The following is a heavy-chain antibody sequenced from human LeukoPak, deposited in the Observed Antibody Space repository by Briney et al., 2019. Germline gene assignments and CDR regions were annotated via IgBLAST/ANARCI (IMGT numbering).Heavy chain of an antibody. CDR2: IFSGGST. Sequence: GGSLRLSCAASGFTVSGNYMRWVRQAPGKGLEWVSVIFSGGSTYYADSVKGRFTISRDNSKNTLYLQMNSLRAEDTAVYYCARDSRYSSSWYHLGYYYYMDVWGKGTTVTVSS. D-gene: IGHD6-13*01. J-gene: IGHJ6*03. CDR1: GFTVSGNY. V-gene: IGHV3-53*01. CDR3: ARDSRYSSSWYHLGYYYYMDV.